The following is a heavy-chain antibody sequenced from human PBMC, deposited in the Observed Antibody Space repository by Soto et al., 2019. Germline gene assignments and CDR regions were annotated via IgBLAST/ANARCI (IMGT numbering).Heavy chain of an antibody. V-gene: IGHV3-48*02. Sequence: PGGSLRLSCAASGFTFSNYNMNWVRQAPGKGLEWISYISSSTSTIFYADSVKGRFTISRDNAKNSLFLQMNSLRDEDTAVYYCARDGCGSYHTDYWGQGTLVTVSS. CDR3: ARDGCGSYHTDY. CDR1: GFTFSNYN. D-gene: IGHD1-26*01. CDR2: ISSSTSTI. J-gene: IGHJ4*02.